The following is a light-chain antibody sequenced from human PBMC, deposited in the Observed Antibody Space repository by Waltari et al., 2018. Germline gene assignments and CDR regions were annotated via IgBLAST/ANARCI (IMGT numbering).Light chain of an antibody. V-gene: IGKV1-27*01. CDR1: QGISNY. J-gene: IGKJ5*01. CDR2: AAS. CDR3: QKYNSALIT. Sequence: RVTITCRASQGISNYLAWYQQKPGKVPKLLIYAASTLQSGVPSRFSGSGSGTDFTLTISSLQPEDVATYYCQKYNSALITFGQGTRLEIK.